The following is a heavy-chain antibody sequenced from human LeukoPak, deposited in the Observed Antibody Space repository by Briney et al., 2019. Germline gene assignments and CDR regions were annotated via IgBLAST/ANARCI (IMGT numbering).Heavy chain of an antibody. CDR3: VREGLAATFDY. Sequence: SETLSPTCTVSGGSISSYYWSWIRQPAGKGLEWIGRIYTSGSTNYNPSLKSRVTMSVDTSKNQFSLKLSSVTAADTAVYYCVREGLAATFDYWGQGTLVTVSS. CDR2: IYTSGST. V-gene: IGHV4-4*07. CDR1: GGSISSYY. J-gene: IGHJ4*02. D-gene: IGHD2-15*01.